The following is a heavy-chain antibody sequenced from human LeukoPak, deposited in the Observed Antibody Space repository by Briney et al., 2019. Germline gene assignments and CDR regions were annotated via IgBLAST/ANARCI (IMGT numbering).Heavy chain of an antibody. CDR1: GGSVSSGSYY. Sequence: SETLSHTCTVSGGSVSSGSYYWSWIRQPTGKGLEWIGYIYYSGSTNYNPSLKSRVTISVDTSKNQFSLKLSSVTAADTAVYYCARVRMTALFDYCGQGTLVTVSS. D-gene: IGHD4-17*01. J-gene: IGHJ4*02. CDR3: ARVRMTALFDY. CDR2: IYYSGST. V-gene: IGHV4-61*01.